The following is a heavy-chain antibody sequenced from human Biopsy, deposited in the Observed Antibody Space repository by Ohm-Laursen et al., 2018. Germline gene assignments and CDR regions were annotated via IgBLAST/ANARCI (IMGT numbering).Heavy chain of an antibody. CDR1: GFTFSTYD. V-gene: IGHV3-7*01. J-gene: IGHJ4*02. CDR2: INPDGSVK. CDR3: ARDER. D-gene: IGHD5-24*01. Sequence: SLRLSCAASGFTFSTYDMHWVRQAPGKGLEWVANINPDGSVKYFADSVKGRFTISRDNAENSMYLQMSSLTVDDTAVYYCARDERWGQGTLVTVSS.